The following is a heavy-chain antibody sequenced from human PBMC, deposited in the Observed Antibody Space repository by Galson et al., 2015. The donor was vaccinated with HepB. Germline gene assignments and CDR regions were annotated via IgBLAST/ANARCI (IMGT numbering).Heavy chain of an antibody. CDR1: GGTFSTYA. CDR2: IIPIFGTA. J-gene: IGHJ4*02. CDR3: ASSATSSGWYSYFDY. V-gene: IGHV1-69*13. Sequence: SVKVSCKASGGTFSTYAVSWVRQAPGHGLEWMGRIIPIFGTADYTQKFQGRVTITADASTSTAYMELNSVRVEDTAVYYCASSATSSGWYSYFDYWGQGTLVTVSS. D-gene: IGHD6-19*01.